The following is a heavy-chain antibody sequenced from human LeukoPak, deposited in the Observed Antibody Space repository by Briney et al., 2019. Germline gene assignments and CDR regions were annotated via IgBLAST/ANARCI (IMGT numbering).Heavy chain of an antibody. CDR3: ARIRGYSYGVDDAFDI. J-gene: IGHJ3*02. V-gene: IGHV2-70*01. CDR1: GFGLGTRGRC. D-gene: IGHD5-18*01. CDR2: NDWEDDK. Sequence: GWGPALVKPTQTLTLTGTFSGFGLGTRGRCVGWIRQPPGKALEWLSLNDWEDDKYYSTSLKTTLTISKDTSKNQVVLTMTNMDPVDTATYYCARIRGYSYGVDDAFDIWGQGTMVTVSS.